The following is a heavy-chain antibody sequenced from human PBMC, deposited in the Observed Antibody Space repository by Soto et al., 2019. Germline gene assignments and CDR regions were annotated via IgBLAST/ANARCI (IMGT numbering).Heavy chain of an antibody. D-gene: IGHD2-2*02. CDR3: PRAAPYCSSPSCYMDLYYYYSGMDV. CDR1: GGTFSSYA. Sequence: SVKVSCKASGGTFSSYAISWVRQAPGQGLEWMGGIIPIFGTANYAQKFQGRVTITADESTSTAYMELSSLRSEDTAVYYCPRAAPYCSSPSCYMDLYYYYSGMDVWGQGTTVTVSS. CDR2: IIPIFGTA. J-gene: IGHJ6*02. V-gene: IGHV1-69*13.